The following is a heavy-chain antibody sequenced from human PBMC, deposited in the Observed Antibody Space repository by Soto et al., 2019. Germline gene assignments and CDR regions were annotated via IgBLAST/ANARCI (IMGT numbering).Heavy chain of an antibody. V-gene: IGHV3-23*01. D-gene: IGHD2-8*01. CDR1: GFTFSGYA. Sequence: EVQLLESGGGLVQPGGSVRLSCAASGFTFSGYAMSWVRQAPGTGLQWVSGISGAGDKTWYTDSVKGRFTISRDNSKNTLYMYMNSLSAEDTATYYCAKGPNLHHPYFFDFWGQGILVSVSS. J-gene: IGHJ4*02. CDR2: ISGAGDKT. CDR3: AKGPNLHHPYFFDF.